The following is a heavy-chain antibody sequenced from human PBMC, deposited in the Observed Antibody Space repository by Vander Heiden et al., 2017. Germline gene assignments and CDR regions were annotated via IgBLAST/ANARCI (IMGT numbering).Heavy chain of an antibody. J-gene: IGHJ5*02. CDR2: IYSSGST. CDR3: AREYIVVVPAAQNWFDP. V-gene: IGHV4-31*03. D-gene: IGHD2-2*01. CDR1: GGSITSGGYS. Sequence: QVQLQESGPGLVKPSQTLSLTCTVSGGSITSGGYSWGWIRQHPGKGLEWIGYIYSSGSTYYNPSLKSRVTISVDTSKNQFSLKLSSVTAADTAVYYCAREYIVVVPAAQNWFDPWGQGTLVTVSS.